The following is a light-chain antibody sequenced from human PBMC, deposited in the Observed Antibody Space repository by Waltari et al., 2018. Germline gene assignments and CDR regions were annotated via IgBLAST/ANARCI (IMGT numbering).Light chain of an antibody. Sequence: EIMLTQSPGTLSLSPGERATLSCRASQSISRVLAWYQQKPGQAPRLLIYDASTRATGIPDRFSDSGSGTDFSLTISRLEPEDIAVYYCQKYGSLPATFGQGTKVEIK. CDR1: QSISRV. CDR2: DAS. CDR3: QKYGSLPAT. V-gene: IGKV3-20*01. J-gene: IGKJ1*01.